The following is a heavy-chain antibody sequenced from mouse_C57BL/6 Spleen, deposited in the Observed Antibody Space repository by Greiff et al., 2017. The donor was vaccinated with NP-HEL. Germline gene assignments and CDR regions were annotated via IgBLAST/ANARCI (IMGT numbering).Heavy chain of an antibody. Sequence: QVQLQQSGPGLVQPSQSLSITCTVSGFSLTSYGVHWVRQSPGKGLEWLGVIWRGGSTDYNAAFMYRLSITTDNSKSQFFITMNSLQANVTSIYYGAKKGYSNYENYSIDYWGQGTSVTVSS. J-gene: IGHJ4*01. CDR1: GFSLTSYG. CDR3: AKKGYSNYENYSIDY. D-gene: IGHD2-5*01. CDR2: IWRGGST. V-gene: IGHV2-5*01.